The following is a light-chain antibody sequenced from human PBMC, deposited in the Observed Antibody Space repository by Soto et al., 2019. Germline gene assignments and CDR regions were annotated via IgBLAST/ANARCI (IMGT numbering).Light chain of an antibody. CDR1: QSVSSSY. V-gene: IGKV3-20*01. J-gene: IGKJ2*01. CDR2: GAS. Sequence: EIVLTQFPGTLSLSPGERATLSCRASQSVSSSYLAWYQQKPGQAPRLLIYGASSRATGIPDRFSGSGSGTDFTLTISRLEPEDFAVYYCQHYDTSLYTFGQGTKLEIK. CDR3: QHYDTSLYT.